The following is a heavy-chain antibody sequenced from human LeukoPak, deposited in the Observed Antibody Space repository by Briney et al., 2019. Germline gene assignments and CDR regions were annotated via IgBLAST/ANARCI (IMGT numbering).Heavy chain of an antibody. J-gene: IGHJ4*02. V-gene: IGHV1-2*02. D-gene: IGHD4-17*01. CDR2: INPNSGGT. Sequence: ASVKVSSEASGGTFSSYAISRVRQAPGQGLEWMGWINPNSGGTNYAQKFQGRVTMTRDTSISTAYMELSRLRSDDTAVYYCAREDDYGDFPNDYWGQGTLVTVSS. CDR3: AREDDYGDFPNDY. CDR1: GGTFSSYA.